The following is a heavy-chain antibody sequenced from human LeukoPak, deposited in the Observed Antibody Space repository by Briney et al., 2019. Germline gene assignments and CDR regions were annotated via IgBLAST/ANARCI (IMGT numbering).Heavy chain of an antibody. V-gene: IGHV3-7*01. D-gene: IGHD5-18*01. J-gene: IGHJ4*02. CDR1: GFTFSSYW. CDR3: ARDTGGGYSCYDC. CDR2: IKQDGSEK. Sequence: GGSLRLSCAASGFTFSSYWMTWIRQAPGKGLEWVANIKQDGSEKYYVDSVKGRFTIHRDKAKNSLYLQMNSLRAEDTAVYYCARDTGGGYSCYDCWGQGTLVTVSS.